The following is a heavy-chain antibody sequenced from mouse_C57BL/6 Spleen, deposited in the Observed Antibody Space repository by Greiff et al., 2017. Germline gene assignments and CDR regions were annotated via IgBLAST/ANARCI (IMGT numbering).Heavy chain of an antibody. V-gene: IGHV1-72*01. D-gene: IGHD1-1*01. CDR2: IDPNSGGT. J-gene: IGHJ1*03. Sequence: QVQLQQPGAELVKPGASVKLSCKASGYTFTSYWMHWVKQRPGRGLEWIGRIDPNSGGTKYNEKFKSKATLTVDKPSSTAYMQLSSLRSEDSAVSYSAIVDYCGSSYDWYFDVWGTGTTVTVSS. CDR3: AIVDYCGSSYDWYFDV. CDR1: GYTFTSYW.